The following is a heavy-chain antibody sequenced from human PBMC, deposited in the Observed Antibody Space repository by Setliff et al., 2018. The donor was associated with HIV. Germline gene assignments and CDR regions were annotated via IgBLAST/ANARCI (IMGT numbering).Heavy chain of an antibody. Sequence: ASVKVSCKASGYTFTSYGISWVRQAPGQGLEWMGWITPFNGNTNYAQKLQGRVTMTTDTSTSTAYMELRSLTSDDTAVYYCAKQGYSDSLYAFDVWGQGTMVTVSS. V-gene: IGHV1-18*01. CDR1: GYTFTSYG. J-gene: IGHJ3*01. CDR3: AKQGYSDSLYAFDV. CDR2: ITPFNGNT. D-gene: IGHD1-26*01.